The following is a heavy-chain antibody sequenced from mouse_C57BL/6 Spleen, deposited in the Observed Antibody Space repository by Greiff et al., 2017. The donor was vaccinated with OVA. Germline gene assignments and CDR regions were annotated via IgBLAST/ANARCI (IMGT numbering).Heavy chain of an antibody. D-gene: IGHD2-3*01. CDR3: AIIYDGYYAFAY. V-gene: IGHV1-54*01. CDR1: GSAFTNYL. Sequence: QVQLQQSGAELVRPGTSVKVSCKASGSAFTNYLIEWVKQRPGQGLEWIGEINPGSGGTNSNEKFKGKATLTADKSSSTAYMQLSSLTSEDSAVYFCAIIYDGYYAFAYWGQGTLVTVSA. CDR2: INPGSGGT. J-gene: IGHJ3*01.